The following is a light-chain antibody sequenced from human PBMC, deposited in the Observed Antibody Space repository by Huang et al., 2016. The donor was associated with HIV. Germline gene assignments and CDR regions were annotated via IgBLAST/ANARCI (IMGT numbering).Light chain of an antibody. V-gene: IGKV1-39*01. CDR1: QSISRS. Sequence: DIQMTQSPSSLSASVGDRATITCRASQSISRSLNWYQQKPGKAPTLLVYAASSLQSGVPSRFSGSGSGTEFTLTISSLQPEDFATYYCQQSYSTPTFGQGTKVEIK. CDR2: AAS. CDR3: QQSYSTPT. J-gene: IGKJ2*01.